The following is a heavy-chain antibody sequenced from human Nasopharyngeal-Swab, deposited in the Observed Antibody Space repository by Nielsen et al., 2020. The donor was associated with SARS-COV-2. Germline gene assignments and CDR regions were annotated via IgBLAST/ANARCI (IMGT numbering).Heavy chain of an antibody. CDR2: INHSGST. CDR3: ARGGGYSYGAIDY. V-gene: IGHV4-34*01. CDR1: GGSFSGYY. Sequence: SETLSLTCAVYGGSFSGYYWSWIRQPPGKGLEWIGEINHSGSTNYNPSLKSRVTISVDTSKNQSSLKLSSVTAADTAVYYCARGGGYSYGAIDYWGQGTLVTVSS. J-gene: IGHJ4*02. D-gene: IGHD5-18*01.